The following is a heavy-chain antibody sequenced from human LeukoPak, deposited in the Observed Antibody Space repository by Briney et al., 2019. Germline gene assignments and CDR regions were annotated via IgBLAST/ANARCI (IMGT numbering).Heavy chain of an antibody. CDR1: GFSFSTNS. V-gene: IGHV3-48*04. Sequence: GGSLRLSCAASGFSFSTNSMNWVRQVPGKGLEWISYISSNSATTYYADSVKGRFTISRDNAKNSLYLQMNSLRAEDTAVYYCARDSRRSSTSYFDYWGQGTLVTVSS. D-gene: IGHD2-2*01. CDR2: ISSNSATT. CDR3: ARDSRRSSTSYFDY. J-gene: IGHJ4*02.